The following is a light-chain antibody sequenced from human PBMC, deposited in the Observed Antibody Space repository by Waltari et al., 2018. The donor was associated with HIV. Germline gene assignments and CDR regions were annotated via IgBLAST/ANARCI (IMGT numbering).Light chain of an antibody. V-gene: IGLV8-61*01. J-gene: IGLJ3*02. CDR1: SGSAPSAYY. Sequence: QTVVTQEPSFSVSPGGTITLTCGLLSGSAPSAYYPSWYQQTTGQPPRTLIYNTDTRSSGVPDRFSGSIVGNKAALTITGAQSEDESDYYCLLYMASGRVFGGGTRLTVL. CDR3: LLYMASGRV. CDR2: NTD.